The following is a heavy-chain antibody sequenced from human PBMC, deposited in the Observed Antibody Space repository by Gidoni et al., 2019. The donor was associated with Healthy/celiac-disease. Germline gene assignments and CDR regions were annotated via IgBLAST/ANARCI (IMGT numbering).Heavy chain of an antibody. D-gene: IGHD3-16*01. V-gene: IGHV3-9*01. Sequence: EVQLVESGGGLVQPGRSLRLSCAASGFTFDDYAMHWVRQAPGKGLECVSGISWNSGSIGYADSVKGRFTISRDNAKNSLYLQMNSLRAEDTALYYCAKDIEERGSYYYYYGMDVWGQGTTVTVSS. CDR2: ISWNSGSI. CDR1: GFTFDDYA. J-gene: IGHJ6*02. CDR3: AKDIEERGSYYYYYGMDV.